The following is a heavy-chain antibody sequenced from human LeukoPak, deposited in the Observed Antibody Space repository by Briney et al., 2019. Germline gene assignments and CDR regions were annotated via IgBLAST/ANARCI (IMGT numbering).Heavy chain of an antibody. CDR3: AREAPWQQGFDY. CDR1: GGSISSGDYY. J-gene: IGHJ4*02. Sequence: SQTMSLTCTVSGGSISSGDYYWSWTRQPPGKGLEWIGYIYYSGSTYYNPSLKSRVTISVDTSKNQFSLKLSSVTAADTAVYYCAREAPWQQGFDYWGQGTLVTVSS. D-gene: IGHD6-13*01. V-gene: IGHV4-30-4*08. CDR2: IYYSGST.